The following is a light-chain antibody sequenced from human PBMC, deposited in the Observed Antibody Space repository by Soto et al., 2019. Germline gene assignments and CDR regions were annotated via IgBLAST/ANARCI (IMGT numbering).Light chain of an antibody. V-gene: IGLV2-14*01. CDR2: DVS. CDR1: SSDVGGYNY. J-gene: IGLJ2*01. Sequence: QSALTQPASVSGSPGQSITISCTGTSSDVGGYNYVSWYQQHPGKAPKLMIYDVSNRPAGVSNRFSGSKSGNTASLTISGLKADDEADYYFSSYTSSSTDVVFGGGTKLTVL. CDR3: SSYTSSSTDVV.